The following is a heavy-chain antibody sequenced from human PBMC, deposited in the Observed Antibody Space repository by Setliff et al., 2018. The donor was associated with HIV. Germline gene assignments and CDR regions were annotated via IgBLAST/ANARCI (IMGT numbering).Heavy chain of an antibody. V-gene: IGHV4-31*03. Sequence: PSETLSLTCTVSGGSIMSDGYYCNWIRQRPGKGLEWIGYIYNRGYTYYNPSLKSRVTTSIDTSQNQFSLRLSSVTVADTAVYYCAGMFFYGSGSKSDFDYWGQGTQVTVSS. J-gene: IGHJ4*02. CDR2: IYNRGYT. CDR3: AGMFFYGSGSKSDFDY. CDR1: GGSIMSDGYY. D-gene: IGHD3-10*01.